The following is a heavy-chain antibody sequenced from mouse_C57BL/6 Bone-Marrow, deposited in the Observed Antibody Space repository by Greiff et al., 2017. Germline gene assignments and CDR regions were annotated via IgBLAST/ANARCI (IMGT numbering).Heavy chain of an antibody. CDR3: ARQGYLDV. J-gene: IGHJ1*03. V-gene: IGHV2-9-1*01. CDR2: IWTGGGT. Sequence: QVQLKESGPGLVAPSQSLSITCTVSGFSLTSYAISWVRQPPGKGPEWLGVIWTGGGTHYNSALNSRLSISKDNSKSQVFLKMNSLQTDDTARYYCARQGYLDVWGTGTTVTVSS. CDR1: GFSLTSYA.